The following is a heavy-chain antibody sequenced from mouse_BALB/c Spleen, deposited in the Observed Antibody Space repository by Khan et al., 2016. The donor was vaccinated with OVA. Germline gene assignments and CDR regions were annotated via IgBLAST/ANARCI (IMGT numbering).Heavy chain of an antibody. V-gene: IGHV2-6-1*01. CDR2: IWSDGSS. Sequence: QVQLKESGPGLVAPSQSLSITCTISGFSLTNYGVHWVRQPPGKGLEWLVVIWSDGSSTYNSALKSRLTICKANSKSHVSLKMNSIQTDDTAMYVGARQPYYHYNIMDYWGQGTSVTVSA. CDR3: ARQPYYHYNIMDY. D-gene: IGHD2-10*01. CDR1: GFSLTNYG. J-gene: IGHJ4*01.